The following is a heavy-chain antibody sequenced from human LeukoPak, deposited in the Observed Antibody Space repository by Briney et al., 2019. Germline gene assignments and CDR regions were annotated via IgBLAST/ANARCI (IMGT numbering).Heavy chain of an antibody. CDR1: GYNFNTYG. V-gene: IGHV1-18*01. D-gene: IGHD2-2*01. CDR2: ISSSTGNT. Sequence: ASVKVSCKASGYNFNTYGISWVRQAPGQGLEWMGWISSSTGNTKYAQKLQGTVTMTTDTSTSTAYLELRNLRSDDTAVYYCARLPLGYCSSTSCLDWGQGTLVTVSS. CDR3: ARLPLGYCSSTSCLD. J-gene: IGHJ4*02.